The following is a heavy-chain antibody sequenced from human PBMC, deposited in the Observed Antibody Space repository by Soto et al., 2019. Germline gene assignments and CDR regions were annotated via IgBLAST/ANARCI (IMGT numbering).Heavy chain of an antibody. V-gene: IGHV1-2*04. D-gene: IGHD6-6*01. J-gene: IGHJ6*02. Sequence: ASVKVSCKASGYTFTGYYMHWVRQAPGQGLEWMGWINPNSGGTNYAQKFQGWVTMTRDTSISTAYMELSRLRSDDTAVYYCARWFEYSSSGPQIYYYYYGMDVWGQGTTVTVSS. CDR1: GYTFTGYY. CDR2: INPNSGGT. CDR3: ARWFEYSSSGPQIYYYYYGMDV.